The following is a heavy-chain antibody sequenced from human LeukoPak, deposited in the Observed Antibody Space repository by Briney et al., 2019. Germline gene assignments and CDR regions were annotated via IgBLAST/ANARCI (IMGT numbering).Heavy chain of an antibody. CDR2: IHTSGST. D-gene: IGHD6-6*01. CDR1: GGSITSYY. Sequence: SETLSLSCTVSGGSITSYYWSYIRQPAGKGLEWIGRIHTSGSTNYNPSLKSRVTMSVDTSKNQFSLKLSSVTAADTAIYYCAREFSGTSIAARVFDSWGQGTLVTVSS. J-gene: IGHJ4*02. V-gene: IGHV4-4*07. CDR3: AREFSGTSIAARVFDS.